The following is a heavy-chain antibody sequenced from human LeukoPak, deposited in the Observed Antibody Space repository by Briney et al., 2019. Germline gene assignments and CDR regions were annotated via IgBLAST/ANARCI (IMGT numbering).Heavy chain of an antibody. Sequence: PGGSLRLSCATSGFTLSSYDMSWVRQAPGKGLEWVSAIGGSRTTTYFADSVKGRFTISRDSSKNTLYLQMNSLRAEDTAVYYCSRDGIFTGWGQGTLVTVSS. J-gene: IGHJ4*02. D-gene: IGHD3-3*01. CDR1: GFTLSSYD. CDR3: SRDGIFTG. V-gene: IGHV3-23*01. CDR2: IGGSRTTT.